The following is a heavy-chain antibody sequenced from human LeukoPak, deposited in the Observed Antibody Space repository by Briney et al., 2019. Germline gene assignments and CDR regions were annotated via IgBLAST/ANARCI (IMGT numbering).Heavy chain of an antibody. D-gene: IGHD5-18*01. V-gene: IGHV1-8*01. Sequence: ASVKDSFMPSGYTFTLYDINGPRQATAQGLKWMGWMNPNSGNTGYAQKLQGRVSMTRHTSISTAYMELSSLRSEDTAVYYCARGRPFVTRWFDPWGQGTLVTVSS. CDR2: MNPNSGNT. CDR3: ARGRPFVTRWFDP. J-gene: IGHJ5*02. CDR1: GYTFTLYD.